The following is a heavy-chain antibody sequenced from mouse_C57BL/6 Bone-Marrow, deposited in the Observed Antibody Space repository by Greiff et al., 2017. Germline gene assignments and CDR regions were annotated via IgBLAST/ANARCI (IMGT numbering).Heavy chain of an antibody. CDR2: IDPSDSYT. Sequence: QVQLQQPGAELVMPGASVKLSCKASGYTFTSYWMHWVKQRPGQGLEWIGEIDPSDSYTNYNQKFKGTSTLTVDKTSTTAYMQLSSLKSEDSAVYYCAPGSSFDYWGQGTTLTVSS. J-gene: IGHJ2*01. CDR3: APGSSFDY. D-gene: IGHD1-1*01. CDR1: GYTFTSYW. V-gene: IGHV1-69*01.